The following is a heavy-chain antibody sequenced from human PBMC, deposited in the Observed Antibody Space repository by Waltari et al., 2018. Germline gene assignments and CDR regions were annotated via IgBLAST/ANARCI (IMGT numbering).Heavy chain of an antibody. D-gene: IGHD1-26*01. V-gene: IGHV4-59*01. Sequence: QVQLQESGPGLVKPSETLSLTCTVSGGSISSYYWSWIRQPPGKGLEWIGYIYYSGSTTYNPSLKSRVTISVDTSKNQFSLKLSSVTAADTAVYYCARGGARGIVGATTAPSIWGQGTMVTVSS. CDR1: GGSISSYY. CDR3: ARGGARGIVGATTAPSI. J-gene: IGHJ3*02. CDR2: IYYSGST.